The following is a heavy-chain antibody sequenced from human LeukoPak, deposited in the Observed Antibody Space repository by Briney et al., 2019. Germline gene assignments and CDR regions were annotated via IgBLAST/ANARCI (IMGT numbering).Heavy chain of an antibody. V-gene: IGHV4-59*01. CDR2: IYYSGST. CDR3: ARNQRGYSSYTIYYYYYYMDV. D-gene: IGHD5-18*01. CDR1: GGSISSYY. J-gene: IGHJ6*03. Sequence: SETLSLTCTVSGGSISSYYWSWIRQPPGKGPEWIGYIYYSGSTNYNPSLKSRVTISVDTSKNQFSLKLSSVTAADTAVYYCARNQRGYSSYTIYYYYYYMDVWGKGTTVTVSS.